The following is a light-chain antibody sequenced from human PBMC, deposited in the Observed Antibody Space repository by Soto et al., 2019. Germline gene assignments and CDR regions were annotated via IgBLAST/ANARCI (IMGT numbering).Light chain of an antibody. V-gene: IGLV2-14*01. CDR3: NSYTNSSAVV. Sequence: QSVLTQPASVSGSPGQSITISCAGTRDDIGAYDYVSWDQQHPGNAPKLLVYEVTNRPSGVSDRFSGSKSGNTASLTISGLQAEDEADYYCNSYTNSSAVVFGGGTKVTVL. CDR2: EVT. J-gene: IGLJ2*01. CDR1: RDDIGAYDY.